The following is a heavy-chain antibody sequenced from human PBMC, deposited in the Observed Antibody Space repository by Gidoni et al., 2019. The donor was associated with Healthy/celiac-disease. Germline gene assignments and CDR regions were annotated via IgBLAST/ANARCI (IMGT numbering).Heavy chain of an antibody. CDR1: GYIFTSFW. D-gene: IGHD2-21*01. J-gene: IGHJ4*02. CDR3: ARRTYCGGDCYSSYFDY. Sequence: ELHLVQSGAAVNKPGESLKISCTGSGYIFTSFWIGWVRQVPGKGLEWVGIIYPGDSDTRFSPSFQGQVTISADKAISTAYLQWSSLKASDTAMYYCARRTYCGGDCYSSYFDYWGQGTLVTVSS. V-gene: IGHV5-51*03. CDR2: IYPGDSDT.